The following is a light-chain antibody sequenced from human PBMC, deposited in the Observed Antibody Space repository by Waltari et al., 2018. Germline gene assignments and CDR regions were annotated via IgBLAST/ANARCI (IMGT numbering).Light chain of an antibody. CDR3: QSFDSSLSASV. CDR2: GDT. J-gene: IGLJ3*02. V-gene: IGLV1-40*01. CDR1: SSNSGAGYD. Sequence: QSVLTQPPSRSGAPGQKVTIPCTGGSSNSGAGYDVHWYQQFPGTAPELLIFGDTNRPSGVAGRLSGCRSGTSASLAIAGLQSEDEAVYYCQSFDSSLSASVFGGGTKLTVL.